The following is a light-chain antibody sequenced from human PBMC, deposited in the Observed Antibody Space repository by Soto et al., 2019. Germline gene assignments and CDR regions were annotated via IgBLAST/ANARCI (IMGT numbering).Light chain of an antibody. J-gene: IGKJ5*01. V-gene: IGKV3-15*01. CDR1: QSIDSN. CDR3: QQFHHWPPIT. Sequence: EIVMTQSPAILSVSPGERATLSRRASQSIDSNLVWYQQKPGQSPRLLIFRASTRATGIPARFSGSGSGTEFTLTISSLQSEDFAVYYCQQFHHWPPITFGQGTRLEIK. CDR2: RAS.